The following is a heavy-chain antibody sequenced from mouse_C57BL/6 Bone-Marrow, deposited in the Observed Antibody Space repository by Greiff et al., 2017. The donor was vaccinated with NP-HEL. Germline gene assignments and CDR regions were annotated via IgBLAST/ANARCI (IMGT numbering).Heavy chain of an antibody. D-gene: IGHD1-1*01. Sequence: QVQLQQPGAELAKPGASVKLSCKASGYTFTSYWMQWVKQRPGQGLEWIGEIDPSDSYTNYNQKFKGKATLTVDTSSSTAYMQLSSLTSEDSAVYYCAREGPYYGSSGYFDYWGQGTTLTVSS. CDR3: AREGPYYGSSGYFDY. J-gene: IGHJ2*01. V-gene: IGHV1-50*01. CDR1: GYTFTSYW. CDR2: IDPSDSYT.